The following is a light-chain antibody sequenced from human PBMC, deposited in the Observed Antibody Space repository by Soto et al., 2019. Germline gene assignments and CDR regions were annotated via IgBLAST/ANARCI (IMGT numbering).Light chain of an antibody. J-gene: IGLJ1*01. CDR2: ENN. V-gene: IGLV1-51*02. Sequence: QSVLTQPPSVSAAPGQKVSISCSGSSSNIGNKYVSWYQHLPGPAPKLLIDENNKRHSGIPDRFAGSKSGTSATLGITERQTGDEADYNCGTWDSSRSADVFGTGTKVTAL. CDR1: SSNIGNKY. CDR3: GTWDSSRSADV.